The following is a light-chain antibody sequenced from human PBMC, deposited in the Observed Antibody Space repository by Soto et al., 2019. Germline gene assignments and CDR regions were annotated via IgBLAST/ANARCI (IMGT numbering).Light chain of an antibody. Sequence: QSVLTQPPSVSAAPGQRVTISCSGSTSNIGNNFVSWHQQLPGTAPKLLIYDNNKRPSGIPGRFSGSKSGTSATLGITGLQPGDEADYFCGTWDSSLSANWVFGGGTKLTVL. J-gene: IGLJ3*02. CDR1: TSNIGNNF. CDR2: DNN. V-gene: IGLV1-51*01. CDR3: GTWDSSLSANWV.